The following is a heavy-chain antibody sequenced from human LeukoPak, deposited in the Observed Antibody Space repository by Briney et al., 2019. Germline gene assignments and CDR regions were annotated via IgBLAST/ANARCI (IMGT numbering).Heavy chain of an antibody. CDR3: AELGITMIGGV. Sequence: GGSLRLSCVISGFTVSTSYMNWVRQAPGKGLEWVSYISSSGSTIYYADSVKGRFTISRDNAKNSLYLQMNSLRAEDTAVYYCAELGITMIGGVWGKGTTVTISS. CDR2: ISSSGSTI. D-gene: IGHD3-10*02. J-gene: IGHJ6*04. CDR1: GFTVSTSY. V-gene: IGHV3-48*03.